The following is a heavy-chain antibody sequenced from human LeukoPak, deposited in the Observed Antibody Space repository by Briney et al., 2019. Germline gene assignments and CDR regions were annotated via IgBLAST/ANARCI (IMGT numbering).Heavy chain of an antibody. J-gene: IGHJ4*02. V-gene: IGHV3-21*04. CDR3: ATSIGVAVAFDL. D-gene: IGHD6-19*01. Sequence: GGSLRLSCAASGFTFSSYSMNWVRQAPGKGLEWVAFIGSASSYVFYADSVKGRFTISRDNAKNSLYLQMNSLKAEDTAIYYCATSIGVAVAFDLWGQGTLVTVSS. CDR1: GFTFSSYS. CDR2: IGSASSYV.